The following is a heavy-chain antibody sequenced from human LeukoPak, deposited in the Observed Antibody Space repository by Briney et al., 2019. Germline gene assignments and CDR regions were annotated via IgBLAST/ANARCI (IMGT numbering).Heavy chain of an antibody. CDR2: IYYSGST. Sequence: SETLSLTCTVSGDSSSSGDYFWNWIRQPPGKGLEWIGYIYYSGSTYYNPSLKSRVSISVDKSKNQFSLKLSSVTAADTAVYYCARDRYYDFWSGLFDYWGQGTLVTVSS. J-gene: IGHJ4*02. V-gene: IGHV4-30-4*08. D-gene: IGHD3-3*01. CDR3: ARDRYYDFWSGLFDY. CDR1: GDSSSSGDYF.